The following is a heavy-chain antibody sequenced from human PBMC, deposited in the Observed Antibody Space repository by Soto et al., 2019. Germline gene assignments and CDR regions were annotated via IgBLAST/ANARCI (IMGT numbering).Heavy chain of an antibody. V-gene: IGHV3-30-3*01. CDR1: GFTFSNYA. Sequence: QVQLVESGGGVVQPGRSLRVSCAASGFTFSNYAMHWVRQAPGKGLEWVAVVSYDGSKQFYADSVEGRFTISRDSSKSTLYLHMDNLRDEDTAVYYCARGRVYYSGNSGSYNVDYGGQGTLVTASS. CDR2: VSYDGSKQ. CDR3: ARGRVYYSGNSGSYNVDY. D-gene: IGHD3-22*01. J-gene: IGHJ4*02.